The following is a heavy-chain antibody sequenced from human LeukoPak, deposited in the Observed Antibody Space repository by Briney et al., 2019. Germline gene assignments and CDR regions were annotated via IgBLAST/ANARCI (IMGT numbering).Heavy chain of an antibody. CDR3: ARRVVVPAAIVDWFDP. V-gene: IGHV1-3*01. CDR2: INAGNGNT. CDR1: GYTCTSYA. Sequence: ASVKVSCKASGYTCTSYAMHWVRQAPGQRLEWMGWINAGNGNTKYSQKFQGRVTITRDTSASTAYMELSSLRSEDTAVYYCARRVVVPAAIVDWFDPWGQGTLVTVSS. D-gene: IGHD2-2*01. J-gene: IGHJ5*02.